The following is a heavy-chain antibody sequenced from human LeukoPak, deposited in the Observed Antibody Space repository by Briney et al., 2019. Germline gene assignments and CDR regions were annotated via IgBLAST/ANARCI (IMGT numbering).Heavy chain of an antibody. Sequence: SETLSLTCTVSGGSISSSSYYWGWIRQPPGKGLEWIGEVYHSGSTNYNPSLNSRVTMSVDKSKNQSSLKLSSVTAADTAVYYCARGPGTALVRGGLYWGLGTLVTVSS. CDR1: GGSISSSSYY. D-gene: IGHD5-18*01. CDR2: VYHSGST. J-gene: IGHJ4*02. V-gene: IGHV4-39*07. CDR3: ARGPGTALVRGGLY.